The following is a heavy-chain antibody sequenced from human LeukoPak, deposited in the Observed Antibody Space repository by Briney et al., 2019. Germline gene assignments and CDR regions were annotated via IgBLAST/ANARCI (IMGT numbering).Heavy chain of an antibody. J-gene: IGHJ3*01. Sequence: GGSLRLSCAASVLPFASYGIRWVRRAPGGVVEGVSVDVWCVHIPPYVDSVKGLFLIPRDKSKNTVHLQMNSLRAEDMAVYDCAKDSFAGVRGFGSDDGFDVWGQGTMVTVSS. D-gene: IGHD3-10*01. CDR2: DVWCVHIP. V-gene: IGHV3-23*01. CDR1: VLPFASYG. CDR3: AKDSFAGVRGFGSDDGFDV.